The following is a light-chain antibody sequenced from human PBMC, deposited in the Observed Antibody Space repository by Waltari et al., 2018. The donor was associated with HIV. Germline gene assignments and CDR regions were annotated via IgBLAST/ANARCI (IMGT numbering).Light chain of an antibody. V-gene: IGKV1-16*01. CDR3: QHYHSYPVT. J-gene: IGKJ4*01. CDR2: GAS. CDR1: QGISNH. Sequence: DNQMTQSPSSLSASVGDAVNITCRASQGISNHLAWIQQKPGTAPKSLIFGASILQSWVPSRFRGSGSATDFTLTINNLQAEDFATYFCQHYHSYPVTFGGGTKVE.